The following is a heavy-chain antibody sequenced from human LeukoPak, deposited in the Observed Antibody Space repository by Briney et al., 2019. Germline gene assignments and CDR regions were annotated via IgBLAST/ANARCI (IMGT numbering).Heavy chain of an antibody. D-gene: IGHD6-19*01. V-gene: IGHV3-30*04. J-gene: IGHJ4*02. CDR2: ISYDGSNK. Sequence: SGGSLRLSCAASGFTFSSYAMHWVRQAPGKGLEWVAVISYDGSNKYYADSVKGRFTISRDNSKNTLYLQMNSLRAEDTAVYYCARDSPPDLFTRIAVAGTGLVDYWGQGTLVTVSS. CDR3: ARDSPPDLFTRIAVAGTGLVDY. CDR1: GFTFSSYA.